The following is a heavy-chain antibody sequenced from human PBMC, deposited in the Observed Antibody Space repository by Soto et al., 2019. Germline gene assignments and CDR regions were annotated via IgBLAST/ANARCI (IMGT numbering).Heavy chain of an antibody. Sequence: QVQLVESGGGVVQPGRSLRLSCAASGFTFNSYGMHWVRQAPGKGLEWVALISYDGSDKYYPDSVKGRFTISRDNSKNTLYLQMNSLRPEDTAVYYCAKVLGQGTIPDYSGQGTLVTVSS. V-gene: IGHV3-30*18. CDR1: GFTFNSYG. D-gene: IGHD2-21*01. CDR2: ISYDGSDK. CDR3: AKVLGQGTIPDY. J-gene: IGHJ4*02.